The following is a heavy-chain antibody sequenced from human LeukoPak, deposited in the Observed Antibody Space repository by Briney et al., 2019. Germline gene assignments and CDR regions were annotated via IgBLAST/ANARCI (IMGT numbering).Heavy chain of an antibody. J-gene: IGHJ4*02. CDR1: GGSVSSSSYY. D-gene: IGHD3-3*02. CDR2: IYYSGST. Sequence: PSETLSLTCSVSGGSVSSSSYYWGWIRQPPGKGLEWIGSIYYSGSTYYNPSLKSRDTISVDTSKNQVSLKLSSVTAADTAVYYCARDRHLRSNFDYWGQGTLVTVSS. V-gene: IGHV4-39*07. CDR3: ARDRHLRSNFDY.